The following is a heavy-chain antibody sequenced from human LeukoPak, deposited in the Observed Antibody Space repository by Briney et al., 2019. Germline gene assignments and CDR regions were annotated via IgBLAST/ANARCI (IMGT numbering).Heavy chain of an antibody. D-gene: IGHD3-16*02. CDR2: ISWNSGSI. Sequence: GGSLRLSCAASGFTFDDYAMHWVRQAPGKGLEWVSGISWNSGSIGYADSVKGRFTISRDNARNSLYLQMNSLRAEDTAVYYCARGRYLDYWGQGTLVTVSS. J-gene: IGHJ4*02. CDR1: GFTFDDYA. V-gene: IGHV3-9*01. CDR3: ARGRYLDY.